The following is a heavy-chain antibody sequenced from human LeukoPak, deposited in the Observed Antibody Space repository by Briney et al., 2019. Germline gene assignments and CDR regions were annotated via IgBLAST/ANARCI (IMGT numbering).Heavy chain of an antibody. V-gene: IGHV4-59*11. Sequence: SETLSLTCTVSGGSMSSHWWSWVRQSPGKGLEWIAHIYHTGLTYFNPSLQSRVTISVDTSKKQFSLTLSSVTAADAAVYFCANYMTVGTSRHYMDVWGKGTTVAVSS. CDR3: ANYMTVGTSRHYMDV. J-gene: IGHJ6*03. CDR1: GGSMSSHW. D-gene: IGHD3-10*01. CDR2: IYHTGLT.